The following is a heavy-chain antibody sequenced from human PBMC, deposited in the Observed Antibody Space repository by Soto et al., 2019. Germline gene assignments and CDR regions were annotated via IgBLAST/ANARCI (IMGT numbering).Heavy chain of an antibody. CDR3: ARSGYSYGPNPLLY. Sequence: QVQLQESGPGLVKPSQTLSLTCTVSGGSISSGGYYWSWIRQHPGKGLEWIGYIYYSGSTYYNPSLKSRVTISVDTSKYQFSRKLSAVIAADTAVYYCARSGYSYGPNPLLYWGQGTLVTVSS. J-gene: IGHJ4*02. D-gene: IGHD5-18*01. CDR1: GGSISSGGYY. CDR2: IYYSGST. V-gene: IGHV4-31*03.